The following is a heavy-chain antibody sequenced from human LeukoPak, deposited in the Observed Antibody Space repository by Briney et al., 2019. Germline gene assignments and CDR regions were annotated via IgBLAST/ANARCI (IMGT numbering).Heavy chain of an antibody. CDR3: AREDVLLWFGELSYGWFDP. V-gene: IGHV1-69*05. D-gene: IGHD3-10*01. Sequence: GASVKVSCKASGGTFSSYAISWVRQAPGQGLEWMGGIIPIFGTANYAQKFQGRVTMTRDTSTSTVYMELSSLRSEDTAVYYCAREDVLLWFGELSYGWFDPWGQGTLVTVSS. CDR2: IIPIFGTA. J-gene: IGHJ5*02. CDR1: GGTFSSYA.